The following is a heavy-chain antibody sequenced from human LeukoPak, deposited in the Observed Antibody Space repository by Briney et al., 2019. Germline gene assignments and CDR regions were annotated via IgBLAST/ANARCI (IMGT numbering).Heavy chain of an antibody. CDR3: ASDYGGDAFDI. CDR2: INHSGST. CDR1: GGSFSGYY. Sequence: SETLSLTCAVYGGSFSGYYWSWIRQPPGKGLEWIGEINHSGSTNYNPSLKSRVTISVDTSKNQFSLKLSSVTAADTAVYYCASDYGGDAFDIWGQGTMVTVSS. V-gene: IGHV4-34*01. J-gene: IGHJ3*02. D-gene: IGHD4-23*01.